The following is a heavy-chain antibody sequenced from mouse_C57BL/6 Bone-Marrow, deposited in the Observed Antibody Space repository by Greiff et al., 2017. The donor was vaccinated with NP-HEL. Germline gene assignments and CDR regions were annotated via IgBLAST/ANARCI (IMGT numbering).Heavy chain of an antibody. V-gene: IGHV1-72*01. D-gene: IGHD2-2*01. J-gene: IGHJ4*01. CDR3: ARLALWLRRREVAMDY. Sequence: QVQLQQPGAELVKPGASVKLSCKASGYTFTSYWMHWVKQRPGRGLEWIGRIDPNSGGTKYNEKFKSKATLTVDKPSSTAYMQLSSLTSDDSAFYYCARLALWLRRREVAMDYWGQGTSVTVSS. CDR1: GYTFTSYW. CDR2: IDPNSGGT.